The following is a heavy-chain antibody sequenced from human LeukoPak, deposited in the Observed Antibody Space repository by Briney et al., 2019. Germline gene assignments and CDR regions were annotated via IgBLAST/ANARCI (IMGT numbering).Heavy chain of an antibody. CDR1: GFTFSSYS. CDR2: ISSSSSYI. V-gene: IGHV3-21*01. J-gene: IGHJ4*02. CDR3: ARDYPDDYGDYGLDY. Sequence: GGSLRLSCAASGFTFSSYSMNWVRQAPGKGLEWVSSISSSSSYIYYADSVKGRFTISRDNAKNSLYLQMNSLRAEDTAVYYCARDYPDDYGDYGLDYWGQGTLVTVSS. D-gene: IGHD4-17*01.